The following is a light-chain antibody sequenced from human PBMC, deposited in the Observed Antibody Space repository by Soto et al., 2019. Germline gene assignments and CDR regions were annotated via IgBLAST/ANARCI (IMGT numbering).Light chain of an antibody. CDR2: GNS. V-gene: IGLV1-40*01. CDR1: SSNIGAGYD. Sequence: QSVLTQPPSVSWAPGQRVTISCTGTSSNIGAGYDVHWYQHLPGTAPKVLIYGNSNRPSGVPDRFSGSKSGTSASLAITGLRAEDEAHYYCQSYDSSLSGYVVFGGGTKLTVL. CDR3: QSYDSSLSGYVV. J-gene: IGLJ2*01.